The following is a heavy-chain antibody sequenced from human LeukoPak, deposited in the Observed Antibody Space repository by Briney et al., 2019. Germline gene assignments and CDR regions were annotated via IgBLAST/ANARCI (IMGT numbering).Heavy chain of an antibody. Sequence: GGSLRLSCTASGFIFSSYGMHWVRRAPGKGLEWLAVISYDGSNKYYADSVKGRFTISRDNSKNTLYVQMNSLRAEDTAVYYCARDPAKFWSGHDYWGQGTLVTVSS. CDR2: ISYDGSNK. V-gene: IGHV3-30*03. J-gene: IGHJ4*02. CDR1: GFIFSSYG. CDR3: ARDPAKFWSGHDY. D-gene: IGHD3-3*01.